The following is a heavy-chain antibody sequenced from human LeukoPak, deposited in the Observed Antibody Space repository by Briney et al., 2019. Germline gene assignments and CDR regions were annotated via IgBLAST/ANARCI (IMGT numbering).Heavy chain of an antibody. D-gene: IGHD3-3*01. Sequence: GGSLRLSCAASGFTFSSYAMSWVRQAPGKGLEWVSTISGSGCSTYYADSVKGRFTISRDNSKNTLYLQMNSLRAEDTAVYYCAKAKYYDFWSGYYPDYWGQGTLVTVSS. CDR1: GFTFSSYA. CDR3: AKAKYYDFWSGYYPDY. CDR2: ISGSGCST. V-gene: IGHV3-23*01. J-gene: IGHJ4*02.